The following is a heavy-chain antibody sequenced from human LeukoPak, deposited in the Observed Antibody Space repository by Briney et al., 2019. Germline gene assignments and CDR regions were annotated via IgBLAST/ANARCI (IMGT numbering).Heavy chain of an antibody. D-gene: IGHD2-2*01. CDR3: ARGEDCSSTSCSYYYYYYIDV. CDR1: GFTFSSYS. Sequence: PGGSLRLSCAASGFTFSSYSMNWVRPAPGKGLEWVSSISSSSSYIYYADSVKGRFTISRDNAKNSLYLQMNSLRAEDTAVYYCARGEDCSSTSCSYYYYYYIDVGGKGTTVTASS. CDR2: ISSSSSYI. V-gene: IGHV3-21*01. J-gene: IGHJ6*03.